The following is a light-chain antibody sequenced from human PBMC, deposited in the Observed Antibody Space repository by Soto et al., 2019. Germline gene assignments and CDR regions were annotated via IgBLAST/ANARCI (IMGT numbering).Light chain of an antibody. J-gene: IGKJ2*01. CDR1: QSVISNY. CDR2: VAS. CDR3: QQYGSSPPRT. V-gene: IGKV3-20*01. Sequence: ETVLTQSPVTLSLSPGERATLSCWASQSVISNYLDWYQQRPGQPPRRLIDVASNRATGIPDRFSGTGSGTDFTLTSSRLEPEDFAVYYCQQYGSSPPRTFGQGTKLEIK.